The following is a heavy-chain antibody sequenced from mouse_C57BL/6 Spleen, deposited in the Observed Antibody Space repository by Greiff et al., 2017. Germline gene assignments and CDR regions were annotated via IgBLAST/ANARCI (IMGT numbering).Heavy chain of an antibody. D-gene: IGHD2-2*01. CDR1: GYTFTDYE. CDR3: TRSGGYAWFAC. V-gene: IGHV1-15*01. Sequence: QVQLQQSGAELVRPGASVTLSCKASGYTFTDYEMHWVKQTPVHGLEWIGAIDPETGGTAYNQKFKGKAILTADKSSSTAYMELRSLTSEDSAVYYCTRSGGYAWFACWGQGTLVTVSA. J-gene: IGHJ3*01. CDR2: IDPETGGT.